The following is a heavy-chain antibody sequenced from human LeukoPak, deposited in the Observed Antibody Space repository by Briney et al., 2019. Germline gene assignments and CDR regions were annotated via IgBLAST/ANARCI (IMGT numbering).Heavy chain of an antibody. CDR1: GFTFSSYA. J-gene: IGHJ2*01. CDR2: ISTGGNT. D-gene: IGHD3/OR15-3a*01. CDR3: AKDWTGSKPFDL. V-gene: IGHV3-23*01. Sequence: GGSLRLSCAASGFTFSSYAMSWVRQAPGKGLEWVSGISTGGNTYYADSVKGRFTISRDNSKNTLYLQMNSLRAEDTAVYYCAKDWTGSKPFDLWGRGTLVTVSS.